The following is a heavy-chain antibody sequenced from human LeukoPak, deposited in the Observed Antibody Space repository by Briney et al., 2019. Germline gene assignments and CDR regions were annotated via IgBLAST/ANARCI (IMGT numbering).Heavy chain of an antibody. CDR1: GGSISSNSYY. CDR3: ARADHRYLQLWTD. D-gene: IGHD5-18*01. Sequence: PSETLSLTCAVSGGSISSNSYYWGWIRQPPGKGLEWIGSIYYSGSTYYNPSLKSRVTISVDTSKNQFSLKLSSVTAADTAVYYCARADHRYLQLWTDWGQGTLVTVSS. CDR2: IYYSGST. V-gene: IGHV4-39*07. J-gene: IGHJ4*02.